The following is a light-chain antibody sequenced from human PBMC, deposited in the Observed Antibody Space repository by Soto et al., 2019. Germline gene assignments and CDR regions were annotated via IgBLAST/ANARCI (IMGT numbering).Light chain of an antibody. Sequence: NVLTQSPGNLSLSAEERATLSCRASQSVSSSYLAWYQQKPGQAPRLLIYGASSRATGIPDRFSGSGSGTDFTLTISRLEPEDFAVYYCQQYCSAPTFGQGTKVDI. CDR3: QQYCSAPT. CDR1: QSVSSSY. J-gene: IGKJ1*01. CDR2: GAS. V-gene: IGKV3-20*01.